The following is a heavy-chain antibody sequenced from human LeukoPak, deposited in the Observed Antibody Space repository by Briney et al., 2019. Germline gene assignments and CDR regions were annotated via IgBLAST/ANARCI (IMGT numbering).Heavy chain of an antibody. D-gene: IGHD6-13*01. CDR3: ARQKAAAGTHYYYYMDV. V-gene: IGHV1-8*01. Sequence: ASVKVACKASGYTFTSYDINWVRQATGQGLEWMGWMNPKSGNTGYAQKFQGRVTITRNTSISTAYMELSSLRSEDTAVYYCARQKAAAGTHYYYYMDVWGKGTTVTVSS. CDR2: MNPKSGNT. J-gene: IGHJ6*03. CDR1: GYTFTSYD.